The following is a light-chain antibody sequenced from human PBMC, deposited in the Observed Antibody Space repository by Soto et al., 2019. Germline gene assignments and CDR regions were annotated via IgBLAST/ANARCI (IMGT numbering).Light chain of an antibody. V-gene: IGLV2-14*01. CDR3: RSYTSSSTL. CDR2: DVS. J-gene: IGLJ1*01. CDR1: SSDVGDYNY. Sequence: QSALTQPASVSGSPGQSITISCTGTSSDVGDYNYVSWYQQHAGKAPKLMLYDVSNRPSGISNRFSGSKSGNTASLTISGLQAEDEADYYCRSYTSSSTLFGTGTKLTVL.